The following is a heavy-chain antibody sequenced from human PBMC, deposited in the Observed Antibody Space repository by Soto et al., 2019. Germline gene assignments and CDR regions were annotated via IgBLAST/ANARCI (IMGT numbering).Heavy chain of an antibody. V-gene: IGHV1-69*02. CDR1: GGTFSSYT. J-gene: IGHJ1*01. CDR2: IIPILGIA. CDR3: ERPHGGGKYNGSAY. Sequence: QVQLVQSGAEVKKPGSSVKVSCKASGGTFSSYTISWVRQAPGQGLEWMGRIIPILGIANYAQKFRGRVTIPADKSTSTACVERSSLRSDDTAVYYYERPHGGGKYNGSAYWGQGALVNVSS. D-gene: IGHD1-26*01.